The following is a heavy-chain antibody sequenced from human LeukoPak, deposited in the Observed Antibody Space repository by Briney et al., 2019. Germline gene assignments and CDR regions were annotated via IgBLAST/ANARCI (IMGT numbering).Heavy chain of an antibody. CDR2: ISISSSYI. V-gene: IGHV3-21*01. CDR1: GFTFSRYS. J-gene: IGHJ3*02. Sequence: GGSLRLSCAASGFTFSRYSMNCVRQAPGKGREWGSSISISSSYIYYADSLKGRFTLSRDNAKNSLYLQMNSLSADDTAVYYCARGAPDISFDVAGEAFDIWGQGTMVTVSS. D-gene: IGHD6-19*01. CDR3: ARGAPDISFDVAGEAFDI.